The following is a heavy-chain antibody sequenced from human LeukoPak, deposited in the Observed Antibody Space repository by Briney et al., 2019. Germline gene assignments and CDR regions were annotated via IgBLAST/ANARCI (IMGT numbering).Heavy chain of an antibody. CDR3: ARELELVGSYRPFDAFDI. J-gene: IGHJ3*02. Sequence: SETLSLICTVSGNSIINGHYWGWIRQPPGKGLEWIGYIYYSGSTNYNPSLKSRVTISVDTSKNQFSLKLSSVTAADTAVYYCARELELVGSYRPFDAFDIWGQGTMVTVSS. V-gene: IGHV4-59*11. D-gene: IGHD1-26*01. CDR1: GNSIINGHY. CDR2: IYYSGST.